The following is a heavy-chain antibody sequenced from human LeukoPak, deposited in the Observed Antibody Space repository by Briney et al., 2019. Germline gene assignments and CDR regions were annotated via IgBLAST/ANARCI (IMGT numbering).Heavy chain of an antibody. V-gene: IGHV3-21*01. Sequence: SGGSLRLSCAASGFTFTSYSMNWVRQAPGKGLEWISSLSSKSTYIYYGASVKGRFTISRDNAQKSLYLQMNSLRAEDTAVYYCARVGGYDFDYWGQGTLVTVSS. CDR3: ARVGGYDFDY. D-gene: IGHD5-12*01. CDR1: GFTFTSYS. CDR2: LSSKSTYI. J-gene: IGHJ4*02.